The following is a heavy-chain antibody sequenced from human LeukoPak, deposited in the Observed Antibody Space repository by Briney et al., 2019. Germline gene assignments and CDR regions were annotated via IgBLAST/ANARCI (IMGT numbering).Heavy chain of an antibody. D-gene: IGHD6-13*01. J-gene: IGHJ4*02. CDR2: ISRGSATI. CDR3: ASGIATTGTGY. CDR1: GFTVSNSY. V-gene: IGHV3-48*01. Sequence: GGSPRLSCAASGFTVSNSYMNWVRQAPGKGLEWLSYISRGSATIYYADSVKGRFTISRDNAKNSLYLQMNSLRGEDTAVYYCASGIATTGTGYWGQGTRVTVSS.